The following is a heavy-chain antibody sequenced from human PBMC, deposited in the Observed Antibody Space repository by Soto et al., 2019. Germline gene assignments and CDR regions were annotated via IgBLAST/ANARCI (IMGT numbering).Heavy chain of an antibody. CDR1: GYTFTDHY. CDR2: INPNSGGT. D-gene: IGHD6-13*01. J-gene: IGHJ4*02. V-gene: IGHV1-2*04. CDR3: AREYSSSWFDY. Sequence: GASVKVSCKASGYTFTDHYIHWVRQAPGQGLEWMGWINPNSGGTNYAQKFQGWVTVTRDTSISTAYMEVSRLKSDDTAVYYCAREYSSSWFDYWGQGTLVTVSS.